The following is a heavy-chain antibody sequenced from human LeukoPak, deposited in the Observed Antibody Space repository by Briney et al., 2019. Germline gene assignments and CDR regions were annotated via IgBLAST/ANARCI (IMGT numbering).Heavy chain of an antibody. CDR1: GLTLSSCS. CDR3: ARFPEGSSTWSIDF. Sequence: GGSLRLSCAASGLTLSSCSMNWVRQAPGKGLEWVSSISRSSGYVFYADSMKGRFTVSRDNSKNSLYLQMNTLRAEGTAVYYCARFPEGSSTWSIDFWGQGTLVTVSS. J-gene: IGHJ4*02. V-gene: IGHV3-21*01. CDR2: ISRSSGYV. D-gene: IGHD6-13*01.